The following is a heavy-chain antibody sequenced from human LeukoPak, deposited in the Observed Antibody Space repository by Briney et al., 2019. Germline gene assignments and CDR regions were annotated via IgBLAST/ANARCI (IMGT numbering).Heavy chain of an antibody. CDR1: GGSISSSSYY. CDR2: IYYSGST. J-gene: IGHJ4*02. V-gene: IGHV4-61*05. Sequence: SETLSLTCTVSGGSISSSSYYWGWIRQPPGKGLEWIGYIYYSGSTNYNPSLKSRVTISVDTSKEQFSLKLSSVTAADTAVYFCARGYGSGSHYPYWGQGTLVTVSS. D-gene: IGHD3-10*01. CDR3: ARGYGSGSHYPY.